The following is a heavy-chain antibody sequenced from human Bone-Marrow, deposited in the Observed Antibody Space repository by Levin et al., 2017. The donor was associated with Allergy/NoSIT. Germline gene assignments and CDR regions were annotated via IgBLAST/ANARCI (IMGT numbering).Heavy chain of an antibody. J-gene: IGHJ3*02. D-gene: IGHD1-26*01. CDR3: ARDLPGSYYTFDI. CDR1: GASISSHF. CDR2: ISKSGST. V-gene: IGHV4-59*11. Sequence: GSLRLSCTVSGASISSHFWSWVRQAPGKGLEWIGYISKSGSTNSNPSLKSRVTISADPSKNQFSLTLSSVTASDTALYYCARDLPGSYYTFDIWGQGTMVTVSS.